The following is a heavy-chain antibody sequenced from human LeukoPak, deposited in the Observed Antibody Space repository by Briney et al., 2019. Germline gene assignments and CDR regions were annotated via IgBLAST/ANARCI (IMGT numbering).Heavy chain of an antibody. J-gene: IGHJ4*02. Sequence: GGSLRLSCAASGFTFSNYAMHWVRQAPGKGLEYVSTISNNGGSTFYANSVKGRFTISRDSSKNTLYLQMGSLRAEDMAVYYCARDRGYSGYDPVFDYWGQGTLVTVSS. CDR1: GFTFSNYA. CDR2: ISNNGGST. V-gene: IGHV3-64*01. CDR3: ARDRGYSGYDPVFDY. D-gene: IGHD5-12*01.